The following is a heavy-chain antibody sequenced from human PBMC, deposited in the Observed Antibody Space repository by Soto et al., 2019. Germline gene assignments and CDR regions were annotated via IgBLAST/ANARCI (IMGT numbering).Heavy chain of an antibody. D-gene: IGHD1-7*01. CDR3: AKDRRAGGNYGFYSDF. V-gene: IGHV3-23*01. CDR1: GFTFSSYG. CDR2: SSATGAGT. J-gene: IGHJ4*02. Sequence: EVQLLESGGGLVQPGGSLRLSCAASGFTFSSYGMTWVRQAPGKGLEWVSFSSATGAGTYYADSVKGRCTISRDNSKNTTDRQMTSRRADDTAVYYCAKDRRAGGNYGFYSDFWGQGALVIVSS.